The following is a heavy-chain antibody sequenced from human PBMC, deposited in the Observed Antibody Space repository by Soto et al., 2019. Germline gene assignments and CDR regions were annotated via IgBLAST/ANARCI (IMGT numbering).Heavy chain of an antibody. V-gene: IGHV3-23*01. Sequence: GVSIISSYAAAGFLSNSYAMSWVRHAREKRQEWVSAISGSGGSTYYADSVKGRFTISRDNSKNTLYLQMNSLRAEETAVYYCAKPLHGKLGDRDWLDPWCQG. J-gene: IGHJ5*02. D-gene: IGHD6-6*01. CDR2: ISGSGGST. CDR1: GFLSNSYA. CDR3: AKPLHGKLGDRDWLDP.